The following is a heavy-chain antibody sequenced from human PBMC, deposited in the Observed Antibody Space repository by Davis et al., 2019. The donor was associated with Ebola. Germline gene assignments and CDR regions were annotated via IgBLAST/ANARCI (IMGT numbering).Heavy chain of an antibody. CDR3: ARDHSEQWLGP. J-gene: IGHJ5*02. CDR2: IYHSGST. D-gene: IGHD6-19*01. Sequence: MPSETLSLTCTVSGGSISSGAYSWSWIRQPPGKGLEWIGYIYHSGSTNYNPSLKSRVTISVDKSKNQFSLKLSSVTAADTAVYYCARDHSEQWLGPWGQGTLVTVSS. CDR1: GGSISSGAYS. V-gene: IGHV4-30-2*01.